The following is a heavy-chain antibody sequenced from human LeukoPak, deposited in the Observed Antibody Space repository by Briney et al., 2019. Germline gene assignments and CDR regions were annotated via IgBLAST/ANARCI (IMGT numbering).Heavy chain of an antibody. Sequence: ASVKVSCKASGYTFTRYGISWVRQAPGQGLEWMGWISGYNGHTNYAQKLRGRVTMTTDTSTSTAYMELRSLRSDDTAVYYCARDPGYSYGFSGWFDPWGQGTLVTVSS. CDR3: ARDPGYSYGFSGWFDP. D-gene: IGHD5-18*01. V-gene: IGHV1-18*01. CDR2: ISGYNGHT. CDR1: GYTFTRYG. J-gene: IGHJ5*02.